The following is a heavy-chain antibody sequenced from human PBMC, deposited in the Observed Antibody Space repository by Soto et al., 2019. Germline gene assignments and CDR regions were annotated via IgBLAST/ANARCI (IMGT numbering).Heavy chain of an antibody. V-gene: IGHV3-7*01. Sequence: GGSLRLSCAASGFTFSSYWMSWVRQAPGKGLEWVANIKQDGSEKYYVDSVKGRFTISRDNAKNSLYLQMNSLRAEDTAVYYFARDRSYGSGSYSPNGDWFDPWGQGTLVTVSS. CDR1: GFTFSSYW. J-gene: IGHJ5*02. CDR2: IKQDGSEK. D-gene: IGHD3-10*01. CDR3: ARDRSYGSGSYSPNGDWFDP.